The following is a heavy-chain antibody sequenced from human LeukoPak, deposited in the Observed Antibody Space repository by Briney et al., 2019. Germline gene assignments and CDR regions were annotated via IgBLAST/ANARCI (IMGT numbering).Heavy chain of an antibody. J-gene: IGHJ4*02. CDR2: INPNSGGT. CDR3: ARGVMKYYFDS. D-gene: IGHD2-21*01. Sequence: GASVKVSCKASGYTFIGYYMRWVRQAPGQGLEWMGWINPNSGGTKYALKFQGRVTMTRDTSISTAYMDLRRLRSDDTAVYYCARGVMKYYFDSWGQGTLVTISS. V-gene: IGHV1-2*02. CDR1: GYTFIGYY.